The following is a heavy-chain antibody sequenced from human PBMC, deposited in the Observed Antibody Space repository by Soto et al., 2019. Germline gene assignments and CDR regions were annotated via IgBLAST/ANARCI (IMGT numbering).Heavy chain of an antibody. CDR2: IIPILGIA. D-gene: IGHD3-22*01. V-gene: IGHV1-69*02. CDR3: ARLQRPSSGYYPFDY. J-gene: IGHJ4*02. CDR1: GGTFSSYT. Sequence: EASVKVSCKASGGTFSSYTISWVRQAPGQGLEWMGRIIPILGIANYAQKFQGRVTITADKSTSTAYMELSSLRSEDTAVYYCARLQRPSSGYYPFDYWGQGALVTVSS.